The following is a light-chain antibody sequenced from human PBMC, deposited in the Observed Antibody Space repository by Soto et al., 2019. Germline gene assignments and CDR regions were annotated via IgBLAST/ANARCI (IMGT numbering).Light chain of an antibody. Sequence: EIVLTQSPGTLSLSPGERATLSCRASQSVSSSYLGWYQQKPGQAPRLLIYGASSRATGIPDRFSGSGSGTDFTLTISRLEPEDFAVYYCQHSGSSPRTFGQGTKVEIK. CDR1: QSVSSSY. CDR2: GAS. V-gene: IGKV3-20*01. J-gene: IGKJ1*01. CDR3: QHSGSSPRT.